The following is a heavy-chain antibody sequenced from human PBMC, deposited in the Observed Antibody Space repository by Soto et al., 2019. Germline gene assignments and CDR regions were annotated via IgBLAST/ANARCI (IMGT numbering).Heavy chain of an antibody. CDR1: GYTFTSYY. CDR3: ARGTKRYYGSGHYGMDV. CDR2: INPSGGST. Sequence: GASVKVSCKASGYTFTSYYMHWVRQAPGQGLEWMGIINPSGGSTSYAQKFQGRVTMTGDTSTSTVYMELSSLRSEDTAVYYCARGTKRYYGSGHYGMDVWGQGTTVTVSS. D-gene: IGHD3-10*01. V-gene: IGHV1-46*01. J-gene: IGHJ6*02.